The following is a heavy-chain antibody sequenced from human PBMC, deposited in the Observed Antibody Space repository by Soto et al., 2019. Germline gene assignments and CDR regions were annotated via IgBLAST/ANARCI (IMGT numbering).Heavy chain of an antibody. Sequence: GGSLRLTCEASGFTFSDFYMSWIRQAPGKGLEWLSYISPKSNYREYAESVKGRHTISRDNAKNSLSLQMNSLRVEDTAVYYCVRGGGGGQFDSWGQGTLVTVSS. CDR3: VRGGGGGQFDS. J-gene: IGHJ4*02. CDR2: ISPKSNYR. D-gene: IGHD2-21*01. V-gene: IGHV3-11*06. CDR1: GFTFSDFY.